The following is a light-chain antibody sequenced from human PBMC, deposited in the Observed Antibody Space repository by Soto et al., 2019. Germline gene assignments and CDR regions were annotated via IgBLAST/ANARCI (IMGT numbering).Light chain of an antibody. Sequence: EVVLTQSPGTLSLSPGDTATLFCRASQSVTINSLAWYQQKPGQTPRLLIYAASTRASGIPDRFSGSGSGIEFAHTISRLEPEYFALDYCQQYGDSPFTFGPGTRVDMK. CDR1: QSVTINS. CDR3: QQYGDSPFT. J-gene: IGKJ3*01. CDR2: AAS. V-gene: IGKV3-20*01.